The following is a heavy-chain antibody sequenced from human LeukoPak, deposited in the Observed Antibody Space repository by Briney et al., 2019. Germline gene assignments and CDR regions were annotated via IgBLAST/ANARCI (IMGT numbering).Heavy chain of an antibody. Sequence: PGGSLRLSCDASGFIFSDYYMSWVRQAPGKGLEWISYISNPSSTRYYADSVKGRFTISRDNAKNSLYLQMNGLRAEDTAVYYCARCGDGLPCDFDYWGQGTLVTVSS. V-gene: IGHV3-11*04. CDR2: ISNPSSTR. CDR1: GFIFSDYY. CDR3: ARCGDGLPCDFDY. D-gene: IGHD3-16*01. J-gene: IGHJ4*02.